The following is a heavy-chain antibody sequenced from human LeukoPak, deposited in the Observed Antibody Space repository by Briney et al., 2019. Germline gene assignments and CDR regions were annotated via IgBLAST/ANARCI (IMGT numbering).Heavy chain of an antibody. CDR1: GFTFSTYS. CDR3: VRGPRYSDYDYFDY. V-gene: IGHV3-48*01. D-gene: IGHD5-12*01. Sequence: GGSLRLSCAASGFTFSTYSMNWARQAPGKGLEWVSYISSSLSTIYYADSVKGRFTISRDNAKNSLYLQMSSLRREDTGVYFCVRGPRYSDYDYFDYWGQGTLVTVSS. CDR2: ISSSLSTI. J-gene: IGHJ4*02.